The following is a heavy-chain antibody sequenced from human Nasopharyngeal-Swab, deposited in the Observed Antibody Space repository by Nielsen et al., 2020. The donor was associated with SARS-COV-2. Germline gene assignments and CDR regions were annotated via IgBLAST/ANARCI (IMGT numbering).Heavy chain of an antibody. Sequence: WVRQAPGQGLEWMGRINPYSGGTNYAQKFLGRVTLTRDTSRSTGIMELSGLQSDDTAVYFCSRIPRVGGYSYGYDYWGQGTLVTVSS. J-gene: IGHJ4*02. D-gene: IGHD5-18*01. CDR2: INPYSGGT. V-gene: IGHV1-2*06. CDR3: SRIPRVGGYSYGYDY.